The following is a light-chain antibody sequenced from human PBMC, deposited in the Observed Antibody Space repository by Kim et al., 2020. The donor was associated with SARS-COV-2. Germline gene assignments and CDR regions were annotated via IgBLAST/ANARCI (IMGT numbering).Light chain of an antibody. J-gene: IGLJ3*02. CDR3: AAWDDSLSGPV. V-gene: IGLV1-44*01. Sequence: ELTQPPSASGTPGQRVAISCSGSSSNIGGNTVNWYQQLPGTAPKLLIFRNTQRPSGVPDRFPGSKSGTSASLAISGLQSEDEADYYCAAWDDSLSGPVFGGGTQLTVL. CDR1: SSNIGGNT. CDR2: RNT.